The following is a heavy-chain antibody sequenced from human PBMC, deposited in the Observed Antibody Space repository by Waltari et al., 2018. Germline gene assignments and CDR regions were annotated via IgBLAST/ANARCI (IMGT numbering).Heavy chain of an antibody. Sequence: EVQLVESGGGLFQPGGSLGLSGAASGYTFRNYWISWVRQPPGKGLEWVANIAQDASENYYVGSVKGRFTISRDNAKNFLYLQMNSLRAEDTAVYYCGRCPRRDPLCDWGQGTLVSVSS. CDR2: IAQDASEN. CDR3: GRCPRRDPLCD. V-gene: IGHV3-7*04. J-gene: IGHJ4*02. CDR1: GYTFRNYW.